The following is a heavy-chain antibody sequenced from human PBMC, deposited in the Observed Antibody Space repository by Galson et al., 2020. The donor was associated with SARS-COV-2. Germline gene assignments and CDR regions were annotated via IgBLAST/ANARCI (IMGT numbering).Heavy chain of an antibody. CDR2: ISGYNGNT. CDR1: VYTLSSYG. V-gene: IGHV1-18*01. Sequence: PSVKVSCKASVYTLSSYGISWVRLAPAQGLEWMGWISGYNGNTNYAQQFKGRVTMTTDTSTRTGYMELRSLTSEDTAVYYCARAPRRGAWYQDGFDIWGQGTNVIVSS. J-gene: IGHJ3*02. D-gene: IGHD6-19*01. CDR3: ARAPRRGAWYQDGFDI.